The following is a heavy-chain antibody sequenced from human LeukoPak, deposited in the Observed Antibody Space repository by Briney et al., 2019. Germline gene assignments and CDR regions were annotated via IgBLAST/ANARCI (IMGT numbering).Heavy chain of an antibody. CDR3: AKDRRNRTDIFNYYYYMDV. D-gene: IGHD1-14*01. V-gene: IGHV3-30*02. CDR1: GFTFSSYG. J-gene: IGHJ6*03. CDR2: IRYDGSNK. Sequence: PGGSLRLSCAASGFTFSSYGMHWVRQAPGKGLEWVAFIRYDGSNKYYADSVKGRFTITRDKSKNTLYLAMNSLRAEDTAVYYCAKDRRNRTDIFNYYYYMDVWGKGTTVTISS.